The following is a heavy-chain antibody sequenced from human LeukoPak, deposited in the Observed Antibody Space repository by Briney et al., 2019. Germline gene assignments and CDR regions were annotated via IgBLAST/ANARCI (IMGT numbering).Heavy chain of an antibody. D-gene: IGHD3-10*01. CDR1: GGSFSGYY. J-gene: IGHJ5*02. CDR2: INHSGST. Sequence: SETLSLTCAVYGGSFSGYYWSWIRQPPGKGLEWIGEINHSGSTNYNPSLKSRVTISVDTSKNQFSLRLTSVTAADTAVYYCASHGRISDASNYFGPLNWFDPWGQGTLVTVSS. V-gene: IGHV4-34*01. CDR3: ASHGRISDASNYFGPLNWFDP.